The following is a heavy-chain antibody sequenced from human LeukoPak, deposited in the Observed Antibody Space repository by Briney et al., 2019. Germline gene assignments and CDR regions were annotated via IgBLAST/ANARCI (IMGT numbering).Heavy chain of an antibody. Sequence: GGSLRLSCAASGFTFSSYGMHWVRQAPGKGLEWVAVISYDGSNKYYADSVKGRFTISRDNSKNTLYLQMNSLRAEDTAVYYCARDTAYYDSSGYPYNAFDIWGQGTMVTVSS. J-gene: IGHJ3*02. CDR2: ISYDGSNK. CDR3: ARDTAYYDSSGYPYNAFDI. CDR1: GFTFSSYG. D-gene: IGHD3-22*01. V-gene: IGHV3-30*03.